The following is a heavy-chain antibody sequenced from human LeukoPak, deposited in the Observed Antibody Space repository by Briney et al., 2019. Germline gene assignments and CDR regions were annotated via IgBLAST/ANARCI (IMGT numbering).Heavy chain of an antibody. J-gene: IGHJ1*01. CDR3: ARESIAAAGMVEYFQH. V-gene: IGHV3-53*01. Sequence: GGSLRLSCAASGFTVSSNYMSWVRQAPGKGLEWVSVIYSGGSTYYADSVKGRFTISRDNSKNTLYPQMNSLRAEDTAVYYCARESIAAAGMVEYFQHWGQGTLVTVSS. CDR1: GFTVSSNY. CDR2: IYSGGST. D-gene: IGHD6-13*01.